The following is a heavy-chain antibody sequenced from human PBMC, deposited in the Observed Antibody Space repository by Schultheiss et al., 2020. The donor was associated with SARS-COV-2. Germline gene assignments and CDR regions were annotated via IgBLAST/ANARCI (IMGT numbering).Heavy chain of an antibody. V-gene: IGHV3-15*01. CDR2: IKSKTDGGTT. J-gene: IGHJ6*02. Sequence: GGSLRLSCAASGFTFSNAWMSWVRQAPGKGLEWVGRIKSKTDGGTTDYAAPVKGRFTISRDDSKNTLYLQMNSLRTEDTAVYYCARDRRLYYGSGSNGMDDWGQGTTVTVSS. D-gene: IGHD3-10*01. CDR1: GFTFSNAW. CDR3: ARDRRLYYGSGSNGMDD.